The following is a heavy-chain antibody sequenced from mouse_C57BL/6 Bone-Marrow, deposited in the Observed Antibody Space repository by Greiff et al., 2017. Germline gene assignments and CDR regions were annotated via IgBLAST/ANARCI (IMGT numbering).Heavy chain of an antibody. J-gene: IGHJ2*01. CDR2: INPNNGGT. Sequence: VQLQQSGPELVKPGASVKMSCKASGYTFTDYNMHWVKQSHGQSLEWIGYINPNNGGTSYNQKFKGKATLTVNKSSSTAYMELRSLTSEDSAGYDCARNYEYDSDYGDYWGQGTTLTVAS. CDR1: GYTFTDYN. V-gene: IGHV1-22*01. CDR3: ARNYEYDSDYGDY. D-gene: IGHD2-4*01.